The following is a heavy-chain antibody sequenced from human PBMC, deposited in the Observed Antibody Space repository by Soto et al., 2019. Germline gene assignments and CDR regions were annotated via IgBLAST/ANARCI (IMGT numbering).Heavy chain of an antibody. J-gene: IGHJ4*02. V-gene: IGHV3-23*01. Sequence: GGSLRLSCAASGFTFSSYAMSWVRQAPGKGLEWVSAISGSGGSTYYADSVKGRFTISRANSKTPRYLQMNSLRAEETAVYYCAKDQTSPSYYYDSSGYPLALAYWGQGTLVTVSS. CDR2: ISGSGGST. D-gene: IGHD3-22*01. CDR3: AKDQTSPSYYYDSSGYPLALAY. CDR1: GFTFSSYA.